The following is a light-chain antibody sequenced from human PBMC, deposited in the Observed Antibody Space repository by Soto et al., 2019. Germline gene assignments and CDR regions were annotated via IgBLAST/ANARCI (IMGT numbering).Light chain of an antibody. CDR3: QQYNNWPPLT. CDR2: GAS. Sequence: EIVMTQSPATLSVSPGERATLSCRASQSVSSNLAWYQQKPGQAPRLLIYGASTRATGIPSRFGGSGSGTEVTLTISSLQSEDFAVYYCQQYNNWPPLTFGGGTKVEIK. V-gene: IGKV3-15*01. CDR1: QSVSSN. J-gene: IGKJ4*01.